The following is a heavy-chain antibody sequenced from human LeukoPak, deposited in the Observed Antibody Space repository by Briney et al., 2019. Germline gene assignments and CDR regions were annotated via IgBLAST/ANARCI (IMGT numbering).Heavy chain of an antibody. CDR1: GGSVSSGSYY. J-gene: IGHJ4*02. V-gene: IGHV4-61*01. Sequence: SETLSLTCTVSGGSVSSGSYYWSWIRQPPGKGLEWIGYIYYSGSTNYNPSLKSRVTISVDTSKNQFSLKLSSVTAADTAVYYCARVVPAATPYFDYWGQGTLVTVSS. D-gene: IGHD2-2*01. CDR2: IYYSGST. CDR3: ARVVPAATPYFDY.